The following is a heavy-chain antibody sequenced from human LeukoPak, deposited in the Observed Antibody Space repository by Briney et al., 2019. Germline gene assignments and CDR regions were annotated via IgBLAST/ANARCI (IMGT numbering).Heavy chain of an antibody. CDR3: ARDEGMSYYYGSGSFPHSYYFDY. CDR1: GDSVSSNSAA. D-gene: IGHD3-10*01. V-gene: IGHV6-1*01. J-gene: IGHJ4*02. CDR2: TYYRSKWYN. Sequence: SQTLSLTCAISGDSVSSNSAAWNWIRQSPSRGLEWLGRTYYRSKWYNDYAVSVKGRITINPDTSKNQFSLQLNSVTPEDTAVYYCARDEGMSYYYGSGSFPHSYYFDYWGQGTLVTVSS.